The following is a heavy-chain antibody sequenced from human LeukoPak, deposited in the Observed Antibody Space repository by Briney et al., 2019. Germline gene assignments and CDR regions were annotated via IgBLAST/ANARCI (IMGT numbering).Heavy chain of an antibody. CDR1: GFTFSSYW. D-gene: IGHD2-15*01. CDR2: IQQDGSEK. V-gene: IGHV3-7*01. Sequence: TGGSLRLSCAASGFTFSSYWMSWVRQAPGKGLEWVANIQQDGSEKYYVDSVKGRFTISRDNAKNSLYLQMNSLRAEDTAVYYCARHCSGGSCSSWGDAFDIWGQGTMVTVSS. CDR3: ARHCSGGSCSSWGDAFDI. J-gene: IGHJ3*02.